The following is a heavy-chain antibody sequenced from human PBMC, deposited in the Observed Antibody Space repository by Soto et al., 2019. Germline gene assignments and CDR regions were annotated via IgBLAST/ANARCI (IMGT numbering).Heavy chain of an antibody. CDR3: ARLPHRQIAVVSHGMDV. Sequence: GESLKISCNGSGYSFTIYWIGWVRQMPGKGLEWMGIIYPGDSDTRYSPSFQGQVTISADKSISTAYLQWSSLKASDTAMYYCARLPHRQIAVVSHGMDVWGQGTTVTVS. CDR1: GYSFTIYW. D-gene: IGHD6-19*01. CDR2: IYPGDSDT. V-gene: IGHV5-51*01. J-gene: IGHJ6*02.